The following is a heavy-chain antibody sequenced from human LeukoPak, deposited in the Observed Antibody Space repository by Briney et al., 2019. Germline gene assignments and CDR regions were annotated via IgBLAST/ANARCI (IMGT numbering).Heavy chain of an antibody. CDR3: ARTDRTYYYGSGSYYPYYYGMDV. Sequence: ASVKVSCKACGYNFTSYDINWVRRATGQGLEWMGWMNPNSGNTGYAQKFRGRVTMTRNTSISTAYMELSSLRSEDTAVYYCARTDRTYYYGSGSYYPYYYGMDVWGQGTTVTVSS. J-gene: IGHJ6*02. CDR1: GYNFTSYD. V-gene: IGHV1-8*01. CDR2: MNPNSGNT. D-gene: IGHD3-10*01.